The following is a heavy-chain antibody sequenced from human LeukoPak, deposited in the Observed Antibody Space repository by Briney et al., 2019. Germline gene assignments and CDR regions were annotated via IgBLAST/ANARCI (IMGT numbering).Heavy chain of an antibody. J-gene: IGHJ5*02. Sequence: ASVKVSCEASGYTFTSYDINWVRQATGQGLEWMGRMNHNSGNTGYAQKFQGRVTITRNTSISTAYMELSSLRSEDTAVYYCARAPRITMVRGVIYWFDPWGQGTLVTVSS. D-gene: IGHD3-10*01. CDR2: MNHNSGNT. CDR3: ARAPRITMVRGVIYWFDP. V-gene: IGHV1-8*03. CDR1: GYTFTSYD.